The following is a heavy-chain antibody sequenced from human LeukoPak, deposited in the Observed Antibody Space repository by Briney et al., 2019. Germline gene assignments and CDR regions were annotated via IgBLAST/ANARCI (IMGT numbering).Heavy chain of an antibody. CDR1: GYTFTSYG. J-gene: IGHJ4*02. CDR2: ISAYNGNT. CDR3: ARAPSIATYYYDSSGYLGPLDY. V-gene: IGHV1-18*01. D-gene: IGHD3-22*01. Sequence: ASVKVSCKASGYTFTSYGISWVRQAPGQGLEWMGWISAYNGNTNYAQKLQGRVTMTTDTSTSTAYMELRSLRSDDTAVYCCARAPSIATYYYDSSGYLGPLDYWGQGTLVTVSS.